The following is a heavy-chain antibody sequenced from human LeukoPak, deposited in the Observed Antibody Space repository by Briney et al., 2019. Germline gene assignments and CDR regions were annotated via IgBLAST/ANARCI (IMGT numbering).Heavy chain of an antibody. V-gene: IGHV1-58*02. CDR2: IVVGSGNT. D-gene: IGHD3-22*01. CDR3: AATDYYDSSGYSY. CDR1: GFTLTGSA. J-gene: IGHJ4*02. Sequence: SVKDSCKASGFTLTGSAMQWVRQARGQRLEWIGWIVVGSGNTNYAQKFQERVTITRDMSTSTAYMELSSLRSEDTAVYYCAATDYYDSSGYSYWGQGTLVTVSS.